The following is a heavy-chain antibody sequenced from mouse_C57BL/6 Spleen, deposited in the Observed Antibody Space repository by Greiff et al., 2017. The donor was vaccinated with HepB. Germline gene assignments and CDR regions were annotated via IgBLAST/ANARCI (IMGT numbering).Heavy chain of an antibody. CDR3: ARRTPMDY. V-gene: IGHV5-17*01. J-gene: IGHJ4*01. CDR1: GFTFSDYG. Sequence: EVKLQESGGGLVKPGGSLKLSCAASGFTFSDYGMHWVRQAPEKGLEWVAYISSGSSTNYYADTVKGRFTISRDNAKNTLFLQMTSLRSEDTAMYYCARRTPMDYWGQGTSVTVSS. CDR2: ISSGSSTN.